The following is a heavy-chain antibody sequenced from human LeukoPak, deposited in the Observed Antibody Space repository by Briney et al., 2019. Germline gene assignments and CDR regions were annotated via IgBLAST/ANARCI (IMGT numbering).Heavy chain of an antibody. CDR2: VYYTGST. CDR3: ARHSGSGSLSRPFDP. J-gene: IGHJ5*02. Sequence: SETLSLTCSVSGPSVTSGGFYWGWLGQPPGKGLQYLAAVYYTGSTYYNPSLRSRVTISIDTSKNQFSLSLRSLIAADTAVYYCARHSGSGSLSRPFDPWGQGTLVTVSS. CDR1: GPSVTSGGFY. D-gene: IGHD3-10*01. V-gene: IGHV4-39*01.